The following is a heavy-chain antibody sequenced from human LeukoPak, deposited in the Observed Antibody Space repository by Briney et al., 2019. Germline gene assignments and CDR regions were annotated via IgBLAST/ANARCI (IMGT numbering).Heavy chain of an antibody. CDR1: GYTFTGYY. Sequence: GASVKVSCKASGYTFTGYYMHWVRQAPGQGLEWMGWINPNSGGTKYALRFQGRVTMTRDTSISTAYMELSRLTSDDTAVYYCAKAGGSFFDYWGQGTLVTVSS. CDR3: AKAGGSFFDY. J-gene: IGHJ4*02. CDR2: INPNSGGT. V-gene: IGHV1-2*02. D-gene: IGHD1-26*01.